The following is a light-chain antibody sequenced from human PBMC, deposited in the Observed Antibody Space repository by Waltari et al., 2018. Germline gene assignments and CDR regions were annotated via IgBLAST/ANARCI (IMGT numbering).Light chain of an antibody. V-gene: IGKV3-20*01. J-gene: IGKJ1*01. CDR1: QSVSSSY. Sequence: EIVLTQSPGTLSLSQGERATLSCRARQSVSSSYLAWYQQKPGQAPRLLIYGASSRATGIPDRFSGSGSGTDFTLTISRLEPEDFAVYYCQQYGSSPPTFGQGTKVEIK. CDR2: GAS. CDR3: QQYGSSPPT.